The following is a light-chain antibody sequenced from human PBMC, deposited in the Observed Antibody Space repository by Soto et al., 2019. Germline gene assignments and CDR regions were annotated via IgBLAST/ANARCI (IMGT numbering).Light chain of an antibody. CDR1: QGIDNH. J-gene: IGKJ4*01. V-gene: IGKV1-27*01. CDR2: AAS. Sequence: DIQMTQSPSSLSASVGDRVTITCRASQGIDNHLAWYQQKPGKAPKLLIYAASTLQSGVPSRFTGSGSGTDFTLTISSLQPEDAAIYYCQKCKVAPFTFGEGTKVEIK. CDR3: QKCKVAPFT.